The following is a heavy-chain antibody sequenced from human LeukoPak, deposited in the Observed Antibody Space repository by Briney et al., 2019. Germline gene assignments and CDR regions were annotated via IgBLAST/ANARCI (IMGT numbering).Heavy chain of an antibody. D-gene: IGHD1-14*01. Sequence: SETLSLTCTVSGGSIISGSYYWGWIRQPPGKGLEWIATMHYSGNTWYNPSLKSRVTISVDTSKNQVSLNLASVTAADTAVYYCARHKEHDGNPTFDSWGQGTLVTVAS. CDR1: GGSIISGSYY. J-gene: IGHJ4*02. V-gene: IGHV4-39*01. CDR2: MHYSGNT. CDR3: ARHKEHDGNPTFDS.